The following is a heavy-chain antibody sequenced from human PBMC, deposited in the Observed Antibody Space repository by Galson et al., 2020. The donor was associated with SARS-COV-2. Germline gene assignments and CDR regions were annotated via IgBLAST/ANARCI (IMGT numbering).Heavy chain of an antibody. D-gene: IGHD3-22*01. J-gene: IGHJ4*02. Sequence: SGPTLVKPTETLTLTCTVSGFSLSNARMGVSWIRQPPGTALEWLAHIFSNDEKSYSTSLKSRPTIPKDTSKSQVVLTMTNMDPVDTATYYCARSTLTPSPYYYDSSGLWPLGLAYYFDYWGQGTLVTVSS. V-gene: IGHV2-26*01. CDR1: GFSLSNARMG. CDR2: IFSNDEK. CDR3: ARSTLTPSPYYYDSSGLWPLGLAYYFDY.